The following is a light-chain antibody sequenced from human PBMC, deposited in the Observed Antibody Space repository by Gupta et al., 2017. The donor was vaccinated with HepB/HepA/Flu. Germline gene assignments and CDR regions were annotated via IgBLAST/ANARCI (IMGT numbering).Light chain of an antibody. CDR3: RQGLQHPIT. CDR1: QSLLHSSGKTY. V-gene: IGKV2D-29*01. J-gene: IGKJ4*02. CDR2: KVS. Sequence: TQTPLSLSVTPGQPASISCKSSQSLLHSSGKTYLNWYLQKPGQPPNRLMYKVSNRYSGVPDRFSGSGSGTDFTLKISSVEAEDVGVYYCRQGLQHPITFGRGTKVEIK.